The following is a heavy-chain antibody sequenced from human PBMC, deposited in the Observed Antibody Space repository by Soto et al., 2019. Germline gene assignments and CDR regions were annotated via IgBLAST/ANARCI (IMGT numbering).Heavy chain of an antibody. CDR2: IITYNGNT. CDR1: GYTFSSYA. V-gene: IGHV1-18*01. J-gene: IGHJ4*02. CDR3: ARTGPPVDY. Sequence: QVQLVQSGAEVKKPGASLNVSSKASGYTFSSYAISWVRQAPGQGLEWMGWIITYNGNTNYAQKLQGRVTMTTDTSTTTAYMDLRSLRSDDTAVYYCARTGPPVDYWGQGTLVTVSS.